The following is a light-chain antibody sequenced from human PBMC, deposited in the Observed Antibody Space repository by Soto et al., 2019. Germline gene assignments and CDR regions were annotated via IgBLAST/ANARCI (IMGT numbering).Light chain of an antibody. CDR3: DAWDDALNGFWV. CDR2: SNN. Sequence: QSVLTQPPSASGTPGQRVAISCSGSSSNIGSNTVNWYQQLPGTAPKVLIYSNNQRPSGVPDRFSGSKSGTSASLAISGLKSEAEADYSCDAWDDALNGFWVFGTGTKVTVL. J-gene: IGLJ1*01. V-gene: IGLV1-44*01. CDR1: SSNIGSNT.